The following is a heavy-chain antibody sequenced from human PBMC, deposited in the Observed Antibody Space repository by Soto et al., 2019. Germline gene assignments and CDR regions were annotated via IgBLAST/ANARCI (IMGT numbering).Heavy chain of an antibody. D-gene: IGHD6-19*01. CDR3: ARRLQWQLRPLDS. CDR1: GFTFSDYY. Sequence: LRLSCAGSGFTFSDYYMTWIRQAPGKGLEWVSYINTLSSAIYYADSVKGRFTISRDNAKNSLYLQMNSLRAEDTAVYYCARRLQWQLRPLDSWGRGTLVTVSS. J-gene: IGHJ4*02. V-gene: IGHV3-11*01. CDR2: INTLSSAI.